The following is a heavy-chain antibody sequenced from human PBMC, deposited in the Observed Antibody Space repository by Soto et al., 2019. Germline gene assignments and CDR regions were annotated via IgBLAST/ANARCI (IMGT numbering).Heavy chain of an antibody. J-gene: IGHJ6*03. CDR2: IYYSGST. D-gene: IGHD2-15*01. CDR1: GGSISSSSYY. Sequence: PSETLSLTCTVSGGSISSSSYYWGWIRQPPGKGLECIGSIYYSGSTYYNPSLKSRVTISVDTSKNQFSLKLSSVTAADTAVYYCARLGYCSGGSCYPRYYYYYMDVLGKGTTVTVSS. V-gene: IGHV4-39*01. CDR3: ARLGYCSGGSCYPRYYYYYMDV.